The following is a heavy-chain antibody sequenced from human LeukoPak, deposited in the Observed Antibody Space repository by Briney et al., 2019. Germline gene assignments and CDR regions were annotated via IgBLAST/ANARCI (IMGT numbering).Heavy chain of an antibody. Sequence: SETLSLTCTVSGGSISSYYWSLIRQPPGKGLEWIGYIYYSGSTNYNPSLKSRVTISVDTSKNQFSLKLSSVTAADTAVYYCARAHYSSSWYYFDYWGQGTLVTVSS. CDR2: IYYSGST. V-gene: IGHV4-59*01. CDR3: ARAHYSSSWYYFDY. J-gene: IGHJ4*02. D-gene: IGHD6-13*01. CDR1: GGSISSYY.